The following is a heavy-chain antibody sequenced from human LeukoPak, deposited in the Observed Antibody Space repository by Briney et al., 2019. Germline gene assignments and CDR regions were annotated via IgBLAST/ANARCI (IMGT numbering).Heavy chain of an antibody. V-gene: IGHV1-2*02. CDR2: INPNSGGT. CDR1: GYTFTGYY. CDR3: ATIPGGSSLAYLDC. D-gene: IGHD1-26*01. J-gene: IGHJ4*02. Sequence: ASVKVSCEASGYTFTGYYIHWVRQAPGQGLEWMGWINPNSGGTNYAQKFQGRVTMTIDTSISSAYMEVNSLRSDDTAVYYCATIPGGSSLAYLDCWGQGTLVTVSS.